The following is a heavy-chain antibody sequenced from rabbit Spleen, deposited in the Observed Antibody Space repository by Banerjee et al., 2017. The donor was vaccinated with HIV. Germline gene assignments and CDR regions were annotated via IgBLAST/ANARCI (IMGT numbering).Heavy chain of an antibody. V-gene: IGHV1S45*01. CDR3: TRDDGSGHYIDGYFNL. D-gene: IGHD1-1*01. CDR2: IGTGSGTT. J-gene: IGHJ4*01. CDR1: GFDFSSYG. Sequence: QEQLVESGGGLVQPGGSLKLSCKASGFDFSSYGVSWVRQAPGKGLEWIGCIGTGSGTTWFASWAKGRFTISKSSSTTVTLQMTSLTAADTATYFCTRDDGSGHYIDGYFNLWGPGTLVTVS.